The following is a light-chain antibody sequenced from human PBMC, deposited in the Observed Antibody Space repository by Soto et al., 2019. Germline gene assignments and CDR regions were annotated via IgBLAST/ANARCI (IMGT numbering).Light chain of an antibody. CDR2: GNN. J-gene: IGLJ1*01. Sequence: QSVLTQPPSVSGAPGQRVTISCTGSNSNIGAGFAVHWYQQLPGTAPKLLIHGNNNRPSGVPDRFSGSKSDTSASLAITGLHADDEAYYYCHSYNSRLNCYVFGTGTKVTVL. CDR3: HSYNSRLNCYV. V-gene: IGLV1-40*01. CDR1: NSNIGAGFA.